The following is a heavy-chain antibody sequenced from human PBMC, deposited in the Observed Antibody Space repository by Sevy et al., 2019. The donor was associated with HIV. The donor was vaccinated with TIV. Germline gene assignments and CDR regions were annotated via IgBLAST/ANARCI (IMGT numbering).Heavy chain of an antibody. CDR3: AKGFPPYDYVWGSYRYTGGYYYYYYMDV. V-gene: IGHV3-23*01. J-gene: IGHJ6*03. CDR1: GFTFSSYA. Sequence: GGSLRLSCAASGFTFSSYAMSWVRQAPGKGLEWVSAISGSGGSTYYADSVKGRFTISRDNSKNTLYLQMNSLRAEETAVYYCAKGFPPYDYVWGSYRYTGGYYYYYYMDVWGKGTTVTVSS. CDR2: ISGSGGST. D-gene: IGHD3-16*02.